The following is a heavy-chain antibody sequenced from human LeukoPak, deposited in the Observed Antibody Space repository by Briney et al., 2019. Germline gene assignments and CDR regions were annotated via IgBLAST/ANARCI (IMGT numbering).Heavy chain of an antibody. V-gene: IGHV3-74*01. D-gene: IGHD2-21*02. CDR3: AREASGGDRLYYYYGMDV. Sequence: GGSLRLSCAASGFTFSSYWLHWVRQAPVKGLVSVSRINSDGSSTSYADSVKGRFTISRDNAKNTLYLQMNSLRAEDTAVYYCAREASGGDRLYYYYGMDVWGQGTTVTVSS. J-gene: IGHJ6*02. CDR1: GFTFSSYW. CDR2: INSDGSST.